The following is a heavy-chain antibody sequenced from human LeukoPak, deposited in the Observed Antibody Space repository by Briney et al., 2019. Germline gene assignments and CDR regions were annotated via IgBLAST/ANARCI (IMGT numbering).Heavy chain of an antibody. CDR1: GGSFSNYA. D-gene: IGHD5-12*01. J-gene: IGHJ4*02. V-gene: IGHV1-69*01. CDR3: ARDRGSSGYDTTRLYDFES. Sequence: VKVSCKASGGSFSNYAISWVRQAPGQGLEWMGGIIPMFGTTNYAQNFQGRVTITADASTSTVFMDVSSLRSGDTALYYCARDRGSSGYDTTRLYDFESWGQGTLVTVSS. CDR2: IIPMFGTT.